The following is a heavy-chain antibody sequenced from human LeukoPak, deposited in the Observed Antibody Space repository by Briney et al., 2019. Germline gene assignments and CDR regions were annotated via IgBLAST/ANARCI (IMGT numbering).Heavy chain of an antibody. D-gene: IGHD1-26*01. Sequence: GGSLRLSCAASGFTFSNAWMSWVRQAPGKGLEWVGRIKSKTDGGTTDYAAPVKGRFTISRDDSKSTLYLQMNSLKTEDTAVYYCTTGGGRSADFDYWGQGTLVTVSS. V-gene: IGHV3-15*01. CDR1: GFTFSNAW. J-gene: IGHJ4*02. CDR3: TTGGGRSADFDY. CDR2: IKSKTDGGTT.